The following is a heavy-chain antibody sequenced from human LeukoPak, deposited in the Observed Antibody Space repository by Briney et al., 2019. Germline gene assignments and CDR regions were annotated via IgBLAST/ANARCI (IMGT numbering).Heavy chain of an antibody. CDR3: ARAFYGSGSYSGRFDP. J-gene: IGHJ5*02. Sequence: VASVKVSCKASGYTFTGYYMHWVRQAPGQGLEWMGWINPNSGGTNYAQQFQGRVTMTRDTSISTAYMELSRLRSDDTAVYYCARAFYGSGSYSGRFDPWGQGTLVTVSS. V-gene: IGHV1-2*02. CDR1: GYTFTGYY. CDR2: INPNSGGT. D-gene: IGHD3-10*01.